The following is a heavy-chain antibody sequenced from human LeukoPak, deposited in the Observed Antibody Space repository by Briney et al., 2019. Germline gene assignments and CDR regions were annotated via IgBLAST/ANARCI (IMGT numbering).Heavy chain of an antibody. Sequence: QSSETLSLTCAVYGGSFSGYYWSWIRQPPGKGLEWIGEINHSGSTNYNPSLKSRVTISVDTSKNQFSLKLSSVTAADTAVYYCARDRYYYGSGSYYRRNFDYWGQGTLVTVSS. CDR2: INHSGST. CDR1: GGSFSGYY. D-gene: IGHD3-10*01. V-gene: IGHV4-34*01. J-gene: IGHJ4*02. CDR3: ARDRYYYGSGSYYRRNFDY.